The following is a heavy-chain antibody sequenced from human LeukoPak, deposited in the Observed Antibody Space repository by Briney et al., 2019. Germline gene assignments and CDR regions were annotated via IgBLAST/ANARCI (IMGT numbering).Heavy chain of an antibody. V-gene: IGHV3-23*01. CDR3: AKRRYDSSGHFDS. CDR2: ISGSVSYT. D-gene: IGHD3-22*01. CDR1: GFTVSDYS. J-gene: IGHJ4*02. Sequence: GGSLRLSCAASGFTVSDYSMSWVRQAPGKGLEWVSAISGSVSYTDYADSVKGRFTISKDNSKNTLYMRMSRLRAEDTALYYCAKRRYDSSGHFDSWGQGTLVTVSS.